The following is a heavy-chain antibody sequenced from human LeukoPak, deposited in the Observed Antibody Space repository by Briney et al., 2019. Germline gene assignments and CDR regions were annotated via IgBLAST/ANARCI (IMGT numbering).Heavy chain of an antibody. D-gene: IGHD5/OR15-5a*01. Sequence: SETLSLTCAVSGDSISNHIYYWDWIRQTPGKGLEWIGAVYYTGNAYYNPSLKSRVTISVDTSDNRFSLHLSSVNAADTAIYYCARPRALSGHRGAFDIWGQGTLVTVSS. CDR3: ARPRALSGHRGAFDI. J-gene: IGHJ3*02. V-gene: IGHV4-39*01. CDR2: VYYTGNA. CDR1: GDSISNHIYY.